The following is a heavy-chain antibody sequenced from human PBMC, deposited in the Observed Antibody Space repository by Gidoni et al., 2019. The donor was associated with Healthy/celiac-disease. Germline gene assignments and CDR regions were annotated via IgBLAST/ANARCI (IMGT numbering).Heavy chain of an antibody. J-gene: IGHJ6*02. D-gene: IGHD2-2*01. CDR3: TTDPVVVVPAAIDYYYGMDV. V-gene: IGHV3-15*01. CDR2: IKSKTDGGTT. Sequence: EVQLVESGGGLVKPGGSLRLSCAASGFTFSNAWMSWVRQAPGKGLEWVGRIKSKTDGGTTDYAAPVKGRFTISRDDSKNTLYLQMNSLKTEDTAVYYCTTDPVVVVPAAIDYYYGMDVWGQGTTVTVSS. CDR1: GFTFSNAW.